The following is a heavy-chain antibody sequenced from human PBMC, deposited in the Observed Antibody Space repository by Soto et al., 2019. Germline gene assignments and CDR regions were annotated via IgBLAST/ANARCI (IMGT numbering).Heavy chain of an antibody. J-gene: IGHJ4*02. D-gene: IGHD3-10*01. Sequence: ASVKVSCKASGGTFSSYAISWVRQAPGQGLEWIGWINPNSGGTNYAQKFQGWVTMTRDTSISTAYMELSRLRSDDTAVYYCARAHRFGELSVVDYWGQGTLVTVSS. CDR2: INPNSGGT. V-gene: IGHV1-2*04. CDR3: ARAHRFGELSVVDY. CDR1: GGTFSSYA.